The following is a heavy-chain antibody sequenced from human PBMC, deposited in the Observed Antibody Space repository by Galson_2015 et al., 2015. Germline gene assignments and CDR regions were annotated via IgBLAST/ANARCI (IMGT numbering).Heavy chain of an antibody. D-gene: IGHD5-18*01. CDR3: ARDQPAMVKNHYYCMDG. J-gene: IGHJ6*02. Sequence: SVKVSCKASGYTFTSYGISWVRQAPGQGLEWMGRISAYNGHTKYEQKLQGRVTMTTDTSPSTAYMELRSLRSDDTAVYYCARDQPAMVKNHYYCMDGCAQGTTVPVSS. CDR2: ISAYNGHT. CDR1: GYTFTSYG. V-gene: IGHV1-18*04.